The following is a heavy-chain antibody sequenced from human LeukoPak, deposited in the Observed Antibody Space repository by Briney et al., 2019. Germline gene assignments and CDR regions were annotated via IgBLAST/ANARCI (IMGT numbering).Heavy chain of an antibody. CDR3: ARDGSIYYGSGSYYTKGFDY. Sequence: SETLSLTCTVSGGSISSSSYYWGWIRQPPGKGLEWIGSIYYSGSTYYNPSLKSRVTISVDTSKNQFSLKLSSVTAADTAVYYCARDGSIYYGSGSYYTKGFDYWGQGTLATVSS. CDR1: GGSISSSSYY. CDR2: IYYSGST. V-gene: IGHV4-39*07. D-gene: IGHD3-10*01. J-gene: IGHJ4*02.